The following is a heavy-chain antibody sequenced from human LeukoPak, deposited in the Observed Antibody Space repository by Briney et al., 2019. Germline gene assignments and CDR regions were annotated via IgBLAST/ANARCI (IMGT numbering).Heavy chain of an antibody. D-gene: IGHD3-22*01. CDR2: INPSGGST. CDR3: ARSAASFLYYYDSSGYSNWFDP. CDR1: GYTFTSYY. J-gene: IGHJ5*02. V-gene: IGHV1-46*01. Sequence: ASVKVSCKASGYTFTSYYMHWVRQAPGQGLEWMGIINPSGGSTSYAQKFQGRVTMTRDMSTSTVYMELSSLRSEDTAVYYCARSAASFLYYYDSSGYSNWFDPWGQGTLVAVSS.